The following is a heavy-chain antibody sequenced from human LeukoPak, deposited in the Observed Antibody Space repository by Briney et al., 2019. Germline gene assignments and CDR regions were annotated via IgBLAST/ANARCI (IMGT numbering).Heavy chain of an antibody. Sequence: SETLSLTCTVSGGSISSGSSDYYWGWIRQPPGKGLDWIGSISDSGRTYYNPSIKSRVTVSVDTSKNQFSLRMSSVTAADTAVYYCARKGALPYNSGWYGPWGQGTLVTVSS. CDR2: ISDSGRT. CDR1: GGSISSGSSDYY. D-gene: IGHD6-19*01. CDR3: ARKGALPYNSGWYGP. J-gene: IGHJ5*02. V-gene: IGHV4-39*07.